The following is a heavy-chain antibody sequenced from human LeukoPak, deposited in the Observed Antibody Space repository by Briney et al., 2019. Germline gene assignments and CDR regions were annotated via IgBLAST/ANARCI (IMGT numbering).Heavy chain of an antibody. CDR1: GFTFNNYG. V-gene: IGHV3-30*18. Sequence: PGGSLRLSCAASGFTFNNYGMHGVRQAPGKGLQWVAVISYDGNDKSYSDSVKGRFTISRDNSKNTLYLQMNSLRAEDTAVYYCAKFNSPYGSGSFYDYWGQGTLVTVSS. CDR3: AKFNSPYGSGSFYDY. J-gene: IGHJ4*02. D-gene: IGHD3-10*01. CDR2: ISYDGNDK.